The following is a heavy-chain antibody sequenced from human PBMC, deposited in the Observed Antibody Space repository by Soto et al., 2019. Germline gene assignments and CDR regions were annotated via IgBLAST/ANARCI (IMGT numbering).Heavy chain of an antibody. CDR1: GGSISSSSYY. CDR2: IYYSGST. J-gene: IGHJ4*02. CDR3: ARHFGSRRLRLADHFDY. D-gene: IGHD3-16*01. V-gene: IGHV4-39*01. Sequence: SETLSLTCTVSGGSISSSSYYWGWIRQPPGKGLEWIGSIYYSGSTYYNPSLKSRVTISVDTSKNQFSLKLSSVTAAGTAVYYCARHFGSRRLRLADHFDYWVQGTLVTVSP.